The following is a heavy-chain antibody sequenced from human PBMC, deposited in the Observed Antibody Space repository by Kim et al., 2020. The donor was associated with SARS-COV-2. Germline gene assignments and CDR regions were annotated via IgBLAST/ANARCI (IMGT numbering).Heavy chain of an antibody. CDR1: GFTFSSYE. V-gene: IGHV3-48*03. Sequence: GGSLRLSCAASGFTFSSYEMNWVRQAPGKGLEWVSYISSSGSTIYYAASVKGRFTISRDNAKNSLYLQMNSLRAEDTAVYYCARDRVTIFGVVSRNYFDYWGQGTLVTVSS. CDR2: ISSSGSTI. CDR3: ARDRVTIFGVVSRNYFDY. D-gene: IGHD3-3*01. J-gene: IGHJ4*02.